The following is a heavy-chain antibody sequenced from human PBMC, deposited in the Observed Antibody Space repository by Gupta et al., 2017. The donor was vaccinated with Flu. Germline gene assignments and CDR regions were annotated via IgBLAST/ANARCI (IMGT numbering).Heavy chain of an antibody. CDR1: GFTFSSYS. CDR3: ARLRYRVATIPWMNDAFDI. J-gene: IGHJ3*02. CDR2: ISSSSSYI. V-gene: IGHV3-21*01. D-gene: IGHD5-12*01. Sequence: VQLVESGGGLVKPGGSLRRSCAASGFTFSSYSMNWVRQAPGKGLEWVSCISSSSSYITYADSVKGRFTISRDNAKNSLYLQMNSLRAEDTAVYYCARLRYRVATIPWMNDAFDIWGQGTMVTVSS.